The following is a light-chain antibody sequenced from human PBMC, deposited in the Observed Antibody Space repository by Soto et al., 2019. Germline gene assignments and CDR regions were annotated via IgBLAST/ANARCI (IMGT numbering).Light chain of an antibody. CDR3: QQRANLWT. Sequence: EIVLTQSPATLSLSPGERATVSCRASQSVYGLLAWFQQKPGQVPRLLIYDAATRATGIPARFSGSGYGTDFTLTISSLETEDFAVYFCQQRANLWTFGQGTRVQIK. V-gene: IGKV3-11*01. J-gene: IGKJ1*01. CDR2: DAA. CDR1: QSVYGL.